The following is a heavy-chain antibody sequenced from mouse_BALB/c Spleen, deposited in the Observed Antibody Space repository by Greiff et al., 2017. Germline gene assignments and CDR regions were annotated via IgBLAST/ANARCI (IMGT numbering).Heavy chain of an antibody. CDR3: ARGNPGAWFAY. J-gene: IGHJ3*01. V-gene: IGHV5-4*02. D-gene: IGHD2-1*01. CDR2: ISDGDSYT. CDR1: GFTFSDYY. Sequence: EVKLVESGGGLVKPGGSLKLSCAASGFTFSDYYMYWVRQTPEKRLEWVATISDGDSYTYYPDSVKGRFTISRDNAKNNLYLQMSSLKSEDTAMYYCARGNPGAWFAYWGQGTLVTVSA.